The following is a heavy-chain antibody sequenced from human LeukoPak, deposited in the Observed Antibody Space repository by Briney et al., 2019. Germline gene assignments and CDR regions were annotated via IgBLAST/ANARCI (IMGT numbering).Heavy chain of an antibody. D-gene: IGHD3-10*01. CDR1: GGSISSGGYS. CDR2: IYHSGST. J-gene: IGHJ4*02. Sequence: KPSETLSLTCAVSGGSISSGGYSWSWIRQPPGKGLEWIGYIYHSGSTYYNPSLKSRVTISVDRSKNQFSLKLSSVTAADTAVYYCAREVTMVRGATRGFDYWGQGTLVTVSS. V-gene: IGHV4-30-2*01. CDR3: AREVTMVRGATRGFDY.